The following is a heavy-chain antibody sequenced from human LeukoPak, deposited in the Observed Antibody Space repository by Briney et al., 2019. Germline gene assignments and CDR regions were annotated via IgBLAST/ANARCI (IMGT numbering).Heavy chain of an antibody. D-gene: IGHD6-13*01. V-gene: IGHV3-23*01. Sequence: WGTLRLSCAASGFTFNSYGMSWDGHAPGQGRVGVSAISLSGGSTYYADSVKGRFTISRDNSTNTLYLKMNSLRAEATAVYSCAKDRPYSGSTAAHWGQGPLVTVSS. J-gene: IGHJ4*02. CDR1: GFTFNSYG. CDR3: AKDRPYSGSTAAH. CDR2: ISLSGGST.